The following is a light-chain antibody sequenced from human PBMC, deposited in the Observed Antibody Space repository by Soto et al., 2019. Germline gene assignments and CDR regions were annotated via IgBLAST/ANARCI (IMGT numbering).Light chain of an antibody. CDR1: SSDVGSYNL. V-gene: IGLV2-23*02. CDR3: CSYAGSSTFVV. CDR2: EVS. Sequence: QSVLTQPASVSGSPGQSITISCTGTSSDVGSYNLVSWYQQHTGKAPKLMIYEVSKRPSGVSNRFSGSKSGNTASLTISGLQAEDESDYECCSYAGSSTFVVFGGGTKVTVL. J-gene: IGLJ2*01.